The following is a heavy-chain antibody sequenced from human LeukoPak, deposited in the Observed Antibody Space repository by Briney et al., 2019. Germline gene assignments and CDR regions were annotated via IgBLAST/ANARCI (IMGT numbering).Heavy chain of an antibody. D-gene: IGHD3-10*01. CDR2: VYWNDAK. CDR1: GFSLSSPGVG. CDR3: ALKDANTTMVPHY. V-gene: IGHV2-5*01. J-gene: IGHJ4*02. Sequence: SGPTLVNPTQTLTLTCTCSGFSLSSPGVGVGWIRQPPGKALEWLALVYWNDAKRYSPSLRSRLTITKDSTQKQVVLTMTKMDPVDTATYYCALKDANTTMVPHYWGQGILVTVSS.